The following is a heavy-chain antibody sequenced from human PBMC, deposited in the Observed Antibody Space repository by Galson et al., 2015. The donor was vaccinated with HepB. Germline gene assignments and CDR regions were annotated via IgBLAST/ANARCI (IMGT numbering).Heavy chain of an antibody. Sequence: SLRLSCAASGFTFSSYGMHWVRQAPGKGLEWVAVISYDGSNKYYADSVKGRFTISRDNSKNTLYLQMNSLRAEDTAVYYCAKPHYDFWSGQDPNWFDPWGQGTLVTVSS. CDR3: AKPHYDFWSGQDPNWFDP. J-gene: IGHJ5*02. CDR1: GFTFSSYG. D-gene: IGHD3-3*01. CDR2: ISYDGSNK. V-gene: IGHV3-30*18.